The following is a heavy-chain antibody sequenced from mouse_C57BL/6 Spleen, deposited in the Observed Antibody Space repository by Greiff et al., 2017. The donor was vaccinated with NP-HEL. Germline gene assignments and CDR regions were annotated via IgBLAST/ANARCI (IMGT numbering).Heavy chain of an antibody. CDR1: GYTFTSYW. CDR2: IDPSDSYT. V-gene: IGHV1-50*01. CDR3: ARGGSYGNRAWFAY. J-gene: IGHJ3*01. D-gene: IGHD2-1*01. Sequence: VQLQQPGAELVKPGASVKLSCKASGYTFTSYWMQWVKQRPGQGLEWIGEIDPSDSYTNYNQKFKGKATLTVDTSSSTAYMQLSSLTSEDSAVYYCARGGSYGNRAWFAYWGQGTLVTVSA.